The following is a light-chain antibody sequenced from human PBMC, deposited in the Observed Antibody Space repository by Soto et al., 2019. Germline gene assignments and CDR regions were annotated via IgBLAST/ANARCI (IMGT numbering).Light chain of an antibody. V-gene: IGKV3D-15*01. CDR2: GAS. J-gene: IGKJ5*01. CDR3: QQYNNWPPIT. CDR1: QSVSSK. Sequence: ETVMTQSPATLSVSPGERATLSCRASQSVSSKLAWYQQKPGQAPRLLIYGASTRATGIPARFSGSGSGTEFTLTISSLXSEDFAVYYCQQYNNWPPITFGQGTRLEIK.